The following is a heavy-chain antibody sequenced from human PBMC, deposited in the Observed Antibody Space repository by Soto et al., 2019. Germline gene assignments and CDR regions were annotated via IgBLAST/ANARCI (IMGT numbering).Heavy chain of an antibody. Sequence: GGSLRLSCAASGFTFSSYDMHWVRQATGKGLEWVSAIGTAGDTFYPGSVKGRFTISRENAKNSLYLQMNSLRAEDTAVYYCARESWNDDGLDVWGQGTTVTVSS. CDR1: GFTFSSYD. V-gene: IGHV3-13*01. J-gene: IGHJ6*02. CDR3: ARESWNDDGLDV. D-gene: IGHD1-1*01. CDR2: IGTAGDT.